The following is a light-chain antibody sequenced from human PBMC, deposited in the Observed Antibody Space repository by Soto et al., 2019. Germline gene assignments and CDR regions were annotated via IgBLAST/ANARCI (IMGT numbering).Light chain of an antibody. V-gene: IGLV2-8*01. Sequence: QSALTQPPSASGSPGQSVTISCTGTSSDVGGYQYVSWYQQYPGKAPKLMIYAVNKRPSGVPDRFSGSSSGNPTSLTVSGLQAEDEADYDCSSYAGSNNYVFGTVTKVTVL. CDR1: SSDVGGYQY. CDR3: SSYAGSNNYV. CDR2: AVN. J-gene: IGLJ1*01.